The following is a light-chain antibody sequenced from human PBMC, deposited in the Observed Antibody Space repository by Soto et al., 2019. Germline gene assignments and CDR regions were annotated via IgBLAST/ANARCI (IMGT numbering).Light chain of an antibody. Sequence: ALTQPASVSGSPGQSITISCTGASSDVGGYNYVSWYQQHPGKAPKLMIYEVSHRPSEISNRFSGSKSGNTASLTISGLQAEDEADYYCSSYTSSTTLHVFGTGTKVTVL. J-gene: IGLJ1*01. CDR1: SSDVGGYNY. CDR3: SSYTSSTTLHV. V-gene: IGLV2-14*01. CDR2: EVS.